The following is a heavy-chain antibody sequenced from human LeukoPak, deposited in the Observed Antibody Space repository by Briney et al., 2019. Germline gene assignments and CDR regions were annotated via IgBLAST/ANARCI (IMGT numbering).Heavy chain of an antibody. J-gene: IGHJ4*02. CDR2: IYYSGST. Sequence: SETLSLTCTVSDDSISDYYRGWIRQPPGKGLEWIGYIYYSGSTNYNPSLKSRVTISVDTSKNQFSLKLSSVTAADTAVYYCARQDCSGGSCQADYWGQGTLVTVSS. CDR1: DDSISDYY. D-gene: IGHD2-15*01. V-gene: IGHV4-59*08. CDR3: ARQDCSGGSCQADY.